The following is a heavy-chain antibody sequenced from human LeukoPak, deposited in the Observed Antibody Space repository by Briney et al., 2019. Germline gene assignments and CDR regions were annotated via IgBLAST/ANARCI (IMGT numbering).Heavy chain of an antibody. V-gene: IGHV4-59*01. CDR3: AGGDHYFDSSGYYYLFDY. CDR1: GGSMSSYY. D-gene: IGHD3-22*01. CDR2: IYYSGST. Sequence: SETLSLTCTVSGGSMSSYYWSWIRQPPGKGLEWIGYIYYSGSTNYNPSLKSRVSISVDTSKNQFSLKLSSVTAADTAVYYCAGGDHYFDSSGYYYLFDYWGQGALVTVSS. J-gene: IGHJ4*02.